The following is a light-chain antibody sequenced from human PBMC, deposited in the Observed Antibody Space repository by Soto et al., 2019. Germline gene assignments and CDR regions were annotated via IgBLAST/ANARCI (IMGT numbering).Light chain of an antibody. V-gene: IGKV1-39*01. CDR1: QSISYN. CDR2: AAS. CDR3: QQYNNWPQT. J-gene: IGKJ1*01. Sequence: DIQMTQSPSSLSASIGDRVTITCRASQSISYNLNWYQQNPGKAPKLLIYAASTLQGGVPSRFRGSGSGTDFTLTISGLQSEDFAVYYCQQYNNWPQTFGQGTKVEIK.